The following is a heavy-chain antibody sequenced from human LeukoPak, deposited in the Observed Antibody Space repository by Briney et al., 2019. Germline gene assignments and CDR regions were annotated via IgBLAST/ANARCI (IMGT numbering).Heavy chain of an antibody. Sequence: GGSLRLSCAASGFPFNNARMSWVRQAPGKGLEWVGRIKTKADGGTTDYAAPVKGRFTLSRDDSKSTLYLQMNTLKAEDTAVYYCTSMFSGNSHQLDYWGQGTLVTVSS. CDR2: IKTKADGGTT. CDR3: TSMFSGNSHQLDY. D-gene: IGHD4-23*01. CDR1: GFPFNNAR. J-gene: IGHJ4*02. V-gene: IGHV3-15*01.